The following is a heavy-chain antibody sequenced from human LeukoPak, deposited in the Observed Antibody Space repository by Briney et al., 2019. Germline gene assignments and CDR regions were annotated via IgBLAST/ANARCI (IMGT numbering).Heavy chain of an antibody. CDR2: TRNKANRYTT. V-gene: IGHV3-72*01. D-gene: IGHD3-22*01. Sequence: GGSLRLSCAASGFTFSDHYMDWVRQAPGKGLEWVGRTRNKANRYTTEYAASVKGRFTISRDDSKNSLYLQMNSLKTEDTAVYCCASTRKTYYDSSGYHFDYWGQGTLVTVSS. CDR3: ASTRKTYYDSSGYHFDY. J-gene: IGHJ4*02. CDR1: GFTFSDHY.